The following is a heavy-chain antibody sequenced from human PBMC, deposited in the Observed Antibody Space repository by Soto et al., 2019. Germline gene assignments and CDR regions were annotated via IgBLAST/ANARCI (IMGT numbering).Heavy chain of an antibody. CDR2: IYHSGTT. CDR3: ARSGRSGGGRSPNWFDP. Sequence: SETLSLTCAVSGGSINSDVYSWNWIRQPPGKGLEWIGYIYHSGTTYYNPSLKSRVTISVDRSKNQLSLKLNSVTAADTAVYYCARSGRSGGGRSPNWFDPWGQGALVTV. D-gene: IGHD2-15*01. V-gene: IGHV4-30-2*01. CDR1: GGSINSDVYS. J-gene: IGHJ5*02.